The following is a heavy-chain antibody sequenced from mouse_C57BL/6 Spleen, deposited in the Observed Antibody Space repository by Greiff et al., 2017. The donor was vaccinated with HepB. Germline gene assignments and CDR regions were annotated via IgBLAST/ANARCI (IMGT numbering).Heavy chain of an antibody. CDR1: GFNIKDYY. D-gene: IGHD1-1*01. CDR2: IDPEDGET. J-gene: IGHJ1*03. CDR3: ARDYGSSYWYFDV. V-gene: IGHV14-2*01. Sequence: EVKLEESGAELVKPGASVKLSCTASGFNIKDYYMHWVKQRTEQGLEWIGRIDPEDGETKYAPKFQGKATITADTSSNTAYLQLSSLTSEDTAVYYCARDYGSSYWYFDVWGTGTTVTVSS.